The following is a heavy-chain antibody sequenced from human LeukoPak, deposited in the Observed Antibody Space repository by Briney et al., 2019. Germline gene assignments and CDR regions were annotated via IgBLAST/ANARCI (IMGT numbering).Heavy chain of an antibody. Sequence: PGGSLRLSCAASGFTVSSDYMSWVRQAPGRGPEWVSVIYSGGATYRADSVKGRFTISRDNSKNTLYLQMNSLRAEDTAVYHCARTHGGASSPNIFDYWGQGTLVTVSS. V-gene: IGHV3-53*01. CDR3: ARTHGGASSPNIFDY. D-gene: IGHD4-23*01. J-gene: IGHJ4*02. CDR2: IYSGGAT. CDR1: GFTVSSDY.